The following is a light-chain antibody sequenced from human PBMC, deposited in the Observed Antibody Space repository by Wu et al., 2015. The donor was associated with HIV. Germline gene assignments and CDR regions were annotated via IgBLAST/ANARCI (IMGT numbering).Light chain of an antibody. CDR2: GAS. CDR3: QQRDSWPFT. CDR1: QTTDTNF. Sequence: EIVLTQSPGTLSLSPGERATLSCRASQTTDTNFLSWFQHKPGQAPRLLIYGASSRAIGIPDRFSGSGSGADFTLIINRLEPADFAIYFCQQRDSWPFTFGGGTKLEI. V-gene: IGKV3-20*01. J-gene: IGKJ4*01.